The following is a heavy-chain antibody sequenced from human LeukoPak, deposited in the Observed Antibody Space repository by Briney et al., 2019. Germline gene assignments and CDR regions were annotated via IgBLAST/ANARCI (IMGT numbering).Heavy chain of an antibody. CDR2: TYYRSKWYN. V-gene: IGHV6-1*01. D-gene: IGHD3-10*01. CDR3: ARGKLLWFGELSTSVWFDP. CDR1: GDSVSSNSAA. J-gene: IGHJ5*02. Sequence: SQTLSLTCAISGDSVSSNSAAWNWIRQSPSRGLERLGRTYYRSKWYNVYAVSVKSRITINPGTSKNQFSLQLNSVTPEDTAVYYCARGKLLWFGELSTSVWFDPWGQGTLVTVSS.